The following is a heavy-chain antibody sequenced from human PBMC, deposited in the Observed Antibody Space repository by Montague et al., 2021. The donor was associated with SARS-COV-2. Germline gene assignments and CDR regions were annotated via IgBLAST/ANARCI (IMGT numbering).Heavy chain of an antibody. CDR1: GASISSSSYD. Sequence: SETLSLTCTVSGASISSSSYDWGWIRRPPGKGLEWIGHISYHGNTNYXXXLKSRVTISIDTSRNQFSLKVSSVTATDTAIYYCARRLDYWDSSGQRRHFDYWGQGTLVTVSS. V-gene: IGHV4-39*01. J-gene: IGHJ4*02. D-gene: IGHD3-22*01. CDR3: ARRLDYWDSSGQRRHFDY. CDR2: ISYHGNT.